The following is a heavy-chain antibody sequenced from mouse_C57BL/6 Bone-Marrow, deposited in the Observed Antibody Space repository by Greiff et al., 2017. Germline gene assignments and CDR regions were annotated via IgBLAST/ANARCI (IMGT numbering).Heavy chain of an antibody. V-gene: IGHV3-6*01. J-gene: IGHJ2*01. CDR1: GYSITSGYY. D-gene: IGHD1-1*01. Sequence: DVKLQESGPGLVKPSQSLSLTCSVTGYSITSGYYWNWIRQFPGNKLEWMGYISYDGSNNYNPSLKNRISITRDTSKNQFYLKLNSVTTEDTATYYCARPHYYGSSYFDYWGQGTTLTVSS. CDR3: ARPHYYGSSYFDY. CDR2: ISYDGSN.